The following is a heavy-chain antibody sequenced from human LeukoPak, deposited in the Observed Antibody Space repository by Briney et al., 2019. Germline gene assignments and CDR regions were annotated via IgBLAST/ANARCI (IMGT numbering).Heavy chain of an antibody. V-gene: IGHV4-34*01. D-gene: IGHD2-15*01. CDR3: ARGRYCSSTSCYKRSGYCSGGSCYSWDY. J-gene: IGHJ4*02. Sequence: SETLSLTCAVYGGSFSGYYWSWIRQPPGKGLEWIGEINHSGSTNYNPSLKSRVTISVDTSKNQFSLKLSSVTAADTAVYYCARGRYCSSTSCYKRSGYCSGGSCYSWDYWGQGTLVIVSS. CDR2: INHSGST. CDR1: GGSFSGYY.